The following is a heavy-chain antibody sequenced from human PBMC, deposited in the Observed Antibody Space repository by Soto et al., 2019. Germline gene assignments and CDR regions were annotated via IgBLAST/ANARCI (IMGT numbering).Heavy chain of an antibody. V-gene: IGHV4-39*01. CDR2: VYHNENN. J-gene: IGHJ5*02. CDR3: ARRERYYGSPGWFDP. D-gene: IGHD3-16*01. Sequence: SQTLSLTCTVSGGSINYFAYYWGSIRQAPGKGLEWIGTVYHNENNYYNPSLQSRITISADTAKTQFSLNLRYVTAADTAIYFCARRERYYGSPGWFDPWGQGTLVTVSS. CDR1: GGSINYFAYY.